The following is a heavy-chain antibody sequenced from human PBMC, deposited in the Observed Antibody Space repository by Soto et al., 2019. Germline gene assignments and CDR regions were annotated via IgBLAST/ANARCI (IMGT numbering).Heavy chain of an antibody. V-gene: IGHV1-8*01. CDR3: ARERSSGWYVDY. CDR1: GYTFTSYD. CDR2: MKPNSGNT. D-gene: IGHD6-19*01. J-gene: IGHJ4*02. Sequence: QVQLVQSGAEVKKPGASVKVSCKASGYTFTSYDINWVRQATGQGLEWMGWMKPNSGNTGYAQKFQGRVTMTRNTSIRTADRELSSLRSEDTAVYYCARERSSGWYVDYWGQGTLVTVSS.